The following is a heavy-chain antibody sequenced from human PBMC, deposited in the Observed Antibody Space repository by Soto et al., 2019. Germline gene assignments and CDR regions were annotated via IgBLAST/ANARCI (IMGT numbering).Heavy chain of an antibody. D-gene: IGHD6-19*01. V-gene: IGHV3-30*03. J-gene: IGHJ4*02. Sequence: QVQLVESGGGVVQPGRSLRLSCAASGFTFSSYGMHWVRQAPGKGLEWVAVISYDGSNKYYADSVKGRFTISRDNSKNTLYLQMNSLRAEDTAVYYCAIDSLEIAVAGTYFDYWGQGTLVTVSS. CDR3: AIDSLEIAVAGTYFDY. CDR1: GFTFSSYG. CDR2: ISYDGSNK.